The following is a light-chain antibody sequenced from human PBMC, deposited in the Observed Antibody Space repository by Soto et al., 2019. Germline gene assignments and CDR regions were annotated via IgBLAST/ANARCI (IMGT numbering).Light chain of an antibody. CDR1: QSVSSY. CDR3: QQRSNWPPIT. CDR2: DAS. J-gene: IGKJ5*01. Sequence: EIVMTQSPATLSVSPWERFTLSCRASQSVSSYLAWYQQKPGQAPRLLIYDASNRATGIPARFSGSGSGTDFTLTISSLEPEDFAVYYCQQRSNWPPITFGQGTRLEIK. V-gene: IGKV3-11*01.